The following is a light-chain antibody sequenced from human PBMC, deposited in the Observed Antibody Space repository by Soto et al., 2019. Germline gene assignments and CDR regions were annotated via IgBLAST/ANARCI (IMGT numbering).Light chain of an antibody. J-gene: IGKJ1*01. CDR1: QSVTNNY. V-gene: IGKV3-20*01. CDR3: QQCAQSPLT. CDR2: DAS. Sequence: EIVLTQSPDTLSLSPGERATLSCRASQSVTNNYLAWYQQKPGQAPRLLIYDASNRATGIPDRFSGSGSGTDFTLTISRLEPEDFAVYYCQQCAQSPLTFGQGTKVEIK.